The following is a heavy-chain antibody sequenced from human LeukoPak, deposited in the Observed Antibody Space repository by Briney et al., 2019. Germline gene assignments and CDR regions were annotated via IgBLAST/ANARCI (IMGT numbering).Heavy chain of an antibody. CDR1: GFTFSSYS. D-gene: IGHD2/OR15-2a*01. CDR2: ISSSSSYI. Sequence: GGSLRLSCAASGFTFSSYSMNWVRQAPGKGLEWVSSISSSSSYIYYADSVKGRFTISRDNARNSLFLQMNSLRAEDTAVYYCAREEDNADEYLREDYWGQGTLVTVSS. CDR3: AREEDNADEYLREDY. J-gene: IGHJ4*02. V-gene: IGHV3-21*01.